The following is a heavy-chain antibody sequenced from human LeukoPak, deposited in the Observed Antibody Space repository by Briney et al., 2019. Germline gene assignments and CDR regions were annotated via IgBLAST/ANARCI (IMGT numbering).Heavy chain of an antibody. CDR2: ICTSGST. CDR3: ARTKIGYSSSFWFYAFDI. J-gene: IGHJ3*02. CDR1: GGSISSGSYY. D-gene: IGHD6-6*01. Sequence: SETLSLTCTVSGGSISSGSYYWSWIRQPAGKGLEWIGRICTSGSTNYNPSLKSRVTISVDTSKNQFSLKLSSVTAADTAVYYCARTKIGYSSSFWFYAFDIWGQGTMVTVSS. V-gene: IGHV4-61*02.